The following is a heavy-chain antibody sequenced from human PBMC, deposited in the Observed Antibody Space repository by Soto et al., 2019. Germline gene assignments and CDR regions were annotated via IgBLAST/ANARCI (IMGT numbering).Heavy chain of an antibody. Sequence: GESLKISCADSGFILRNYWMSWVRQAPGMGLQWVASIKEDGSEKYYVDPVKGRFTISRENAKNSLYLQMNSLRAEDTAVYYCARYRSLDPWGQGILVTVS. J-gene: IGHJ5*02. CDR2: IKEDGSEK. CDR1: GFILRNYW. V-gene: IGHV3-7*03. CDR3: ARYRSLDP. D-gene: IGHD3-16*02.